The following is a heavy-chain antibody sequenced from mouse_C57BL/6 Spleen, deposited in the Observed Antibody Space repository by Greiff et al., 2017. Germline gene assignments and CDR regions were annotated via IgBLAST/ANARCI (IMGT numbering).Heavy chain of an antibody. CDR3: ARDLYSGGTWFAY. CDR1: GYTFTSYW. Sequence: VQLLQPGAELVKPGASVKLSCKASGYTFTSYWMHWVKQRPGRGLEWIGRFDPYSGGTKYNEKFKSKATLTENKPSSTAYMQLSSLTSEGSAVYYCARDLYSGGTWFAYWGQGTLVTVSA. J-gene: IGHJ3*01. CDR2: FDPYSGGT. V-gene: IGHV1-72*01. D-gene: IGHD1-1*02.